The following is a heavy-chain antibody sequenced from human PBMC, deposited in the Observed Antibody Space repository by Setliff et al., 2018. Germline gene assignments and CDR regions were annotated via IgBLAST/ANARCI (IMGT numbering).Heavy chain of an antibody. V-gene: IGHV1-69*11. D-gene: IGHD3-3*01. J-gene: IGHJ4*02. Sequence: SVKVSCKVSGGASSNYGLTWVRQAPGQGLVWMGRIIPILETTNYAQNFQGRVSITADESTRTAYMELSRLTFEDTAVYYCARWNGSGYFYYWGQGTWVTVSS. CDR1: GGASSNYG. CDR3: ARWNGSGYFYY. CDR2: IIPILETT.